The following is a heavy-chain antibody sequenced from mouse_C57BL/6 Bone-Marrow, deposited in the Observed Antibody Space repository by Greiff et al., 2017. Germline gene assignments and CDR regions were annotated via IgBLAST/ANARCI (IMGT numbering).Heavy chain of an antibody. CDR3: TTPTVVARSYWYFDV. CDR2: IDPENGDT. D-gene: IGHD1-1*01. Sequence: LKQSGAELVRPGASVKLSCTASGFNIKDDYMHWVKQRPEQGLEWIGWIDPENGDTEYASKFQGKATITADTSSNTAYLQLSSLTSEDTAVYYCTTPTVVARSYWYFDVWGTGTTVTVSS. V-gene: IGHV14-4*01. CDR1: GFNIKDDY. J-gene: IGHJ1*03.